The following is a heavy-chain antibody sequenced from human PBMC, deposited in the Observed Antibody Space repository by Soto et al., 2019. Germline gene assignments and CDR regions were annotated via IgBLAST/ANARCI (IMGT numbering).Heavy chain of an antibody. CDR2: ISSGSSTI. D-gene: IGHD6-13*01. V-gene: IGHV3-48*02. CDR3: ARRQISPPTRGAASARGAMDV. Sequence: PGGSLRLSCAASGFTFSTYNMNWVRQAPGKGLEWVSYISSGSSTIHYADSMKGRFTISRDNAKNSLYLQMNSLRDEDTAVYYCARRQISPPTRGAASARGAMDVWGQGTTVTVSS. J-gene: IGHJ6*02. CDR1: GFTFSTYN.